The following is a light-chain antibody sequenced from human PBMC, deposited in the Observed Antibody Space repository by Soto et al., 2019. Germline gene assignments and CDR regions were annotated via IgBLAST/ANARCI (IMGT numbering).Light chain of an antibody. CDR3: QHYGSSPRT. CDR2: DAS. J-gene: IGKJ1*01. CDR1: QSVGSTY. V-gene: IGKV3-20*01. Sequence: EIVLTQSPGTLSLSPGERATLSCRASQSVGSTYLARYQQKPGQAPRLLIYDASSRATGIPDRFSGSGSGTDVTLTISRLEPEDFAVYYCQHYGSSPRTFGQGTKVEIK.